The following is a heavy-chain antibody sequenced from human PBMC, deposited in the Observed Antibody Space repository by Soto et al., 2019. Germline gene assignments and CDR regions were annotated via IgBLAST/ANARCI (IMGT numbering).Heavy chain of an antibody. D-gene: IGHD2-21*01. CDR1: GFSCSNYA. CDR3: AKAGRLVINWFDP. V-gene: IGHV3-23*01. Sequence: GGSLRLSCAASGFSCSNYAMTWVRQAPGRGLEWVSSITGNGGGTFYADSVKGRFTISRDNSKDTLFLQMSSLRAEDTAVYYCAKAGRLVINWFDPWGQGTLVTVSS. J-gene: IGHJ5*02. CDR2: ITGNGGGT.